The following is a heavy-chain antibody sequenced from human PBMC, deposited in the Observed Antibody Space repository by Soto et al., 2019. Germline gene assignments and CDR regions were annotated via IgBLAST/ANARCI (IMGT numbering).Heavy chain of an antibody. D-gene: IGHD6-6*01. CDR2: IYWNDDK. CDR1: GISLSTSGVG. V-gene: IGHV2-5*01. CDR3: ARGLATLPVFAFDV. J-gene: IGHJ3*01. Sequence: SGPTLVNPTQTLTLTCSLSGISLSTSGVGLGWIRQTPGTALEWLALIYWNDDKHYSPSLKSRLTITKDTSKNQAVLTMTNMDPVDTATYYCARGLATLPVFAFDVWGQGTVVTVSS.